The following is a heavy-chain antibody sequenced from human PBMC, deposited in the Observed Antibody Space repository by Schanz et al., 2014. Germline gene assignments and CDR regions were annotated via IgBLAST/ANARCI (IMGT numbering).Heavy chain of an antibody. Sequence: VQLEQSGAEVKKPGSSVKVSCKASGGTFSSFGINWVRQAPGQGLEWMGWINPNSGDTNYAQKFQGWVTMTRDTSTNTAYMELSSLTSEDTAVHYCARGRGFYDYWGQGTLVTVSS. CDR3: ARGRGFYDY. CDR2: INPNSGDT. V-gene: IGHV1-8*01. D-gene: IGHD3-10*01. CDR1: GGTFSSFG. J-gene: IGHJ4*02.